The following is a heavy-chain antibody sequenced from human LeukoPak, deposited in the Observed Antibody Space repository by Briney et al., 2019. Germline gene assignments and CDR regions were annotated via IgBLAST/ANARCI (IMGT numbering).Heavy chain of an antibody. D-gene: IGHD3-22*01. CDR1: GYRFTTYW. CDR2: VNPGDSDT. Sequence: GESLKISCKGSGYRFTTYWIGWVRQMPGKGLEWMGIVNPGDSDTRYSPSFQGQVTISADKSISTAYLLWSSLKASDTAMYYCARHPITRYYDSSGYSAAGPDYWGQGTLVTVSS. J-gene: IGHJ4*02. CDR3: ARHPITRYYDSSGYSAAGPDY. V-gene: IGHV5-51*01.